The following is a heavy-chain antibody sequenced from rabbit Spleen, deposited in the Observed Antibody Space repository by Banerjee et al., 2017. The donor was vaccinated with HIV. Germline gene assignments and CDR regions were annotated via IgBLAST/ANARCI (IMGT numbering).Heavy chain of an antibody. D-gene: IGHD1-1*01. CDR2: IYAGSSGNT. V-gene: IGHV1S45*01. Sequence: QQQLEESGGGLVKPGGPLTLTCKASGLSFSSNYYMCWVRQAPGKGLEWIACIYAGSSGNTYYATWAQGRFTISKTSSTTVTLHVTSLTAADTATFFCSRHLVGGIGWLFDLWGPGTLVTVS. CDR3: SRHLVGGIGWLFDL. CDR1: GLSFSSNYY. J-gene: IGHJ4*01.